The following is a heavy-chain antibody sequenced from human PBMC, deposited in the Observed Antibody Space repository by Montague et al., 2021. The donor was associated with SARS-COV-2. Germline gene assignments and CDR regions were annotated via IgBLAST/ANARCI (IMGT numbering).Heavy chain of an antibody. Sequence: SETLSLTCAVHGTSFSGYYWNWIRQPPGKGLEWIGEINHGGSTEYSPSLKSRLTISADTSKNQFSLKLTSVAAADTAVYYCARLRDGVVPSPLLGVGPANSSDAVDVWGRGTPVTVSS. D-gene: IGHD3-10*01. V-gene: IGHV4-34*01. CDR1: GTSFSGYY. CDR3: ARLRDGVVPSPLLGVGPANSSDAVDV. CDR2: INHGGST. J-gene: IGHJ6*01.